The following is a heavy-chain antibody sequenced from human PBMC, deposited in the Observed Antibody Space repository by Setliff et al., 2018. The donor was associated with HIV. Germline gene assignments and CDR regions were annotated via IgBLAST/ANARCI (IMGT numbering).Heavy chain of an antibody. Sequence: PSETLSLTCAVSGYSISSGYYWGWIRQPPGKGLEWVGSIYHSGTTYYNPSLKSRVTISVDTSKNQFSLKLSSVTAADTAVYYCARVQRSGSYYRPYYFDYWGQGTLVTVSS. CDR1: GYSISSGYY. D-gene: IGHD3-10*01. J-gene: IGHJ4*02. V-gene: IGHV4-38-2*01. CDR2: IYHSGTT. CDR3: ARVQRSGSYYRPYYFDY.